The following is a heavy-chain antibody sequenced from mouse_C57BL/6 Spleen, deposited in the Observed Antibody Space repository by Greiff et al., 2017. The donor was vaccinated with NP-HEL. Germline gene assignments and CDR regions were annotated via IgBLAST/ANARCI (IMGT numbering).Heavy chain of an antibody. CDR3: ARGGYYGSSFFAY. Sequence: QVQLKESGAELVRPGASVKLSCKASGYTFTDYYINWVKQRPGQGLEWIARIYPGSGNTYYNEKFKGKATLTAEKSSSTAYMQLSSLTSEDSAVYFCARGGYYGSSFFAYWGQGTLVTVSA. CDR1: GYTFTDYY. D-gene: IGHD1-1*01. V-gene: IGHV1-76*01. J-gene: IGHJ3*01. CDR2: IYPGSGNT.